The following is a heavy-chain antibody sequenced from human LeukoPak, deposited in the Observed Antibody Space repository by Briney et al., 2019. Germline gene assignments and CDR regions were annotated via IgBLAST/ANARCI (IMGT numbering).Heavy chain of an antibody. CDR2: IRYDGSTK. J-gene: IGHJ4*02. CDR1: GFTFSTYG. Sequence: GGSLRLSCAASGFTFSTYGMHWVRQAPGKGLEWVTFIRYDGSTKHYADSVKGRFTISRDNSKNTLYLQMNSLRAEDTAVYYCAKDWLAQASAAGGQGTLVTVSS. D-gene: IGHD2-2*01. CDR3: AKDWLAQASAA. V-gene: IGHV3-30*02.